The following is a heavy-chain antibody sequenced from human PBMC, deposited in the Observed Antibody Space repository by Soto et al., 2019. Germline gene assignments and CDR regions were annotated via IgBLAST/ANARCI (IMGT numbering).Heavy chain of an antibody. CDR1: GFTFSSYW. D-gene: IGHD5-18*01. Sequence: EVHLVESGGGLVQPGGSLRLSCAASGFTFSSYWMHWVRQAPGKGLVWVSRLNDDGRSTSYADSVRGRFTISRDNAKNTLYLQMNSLRAEDTAVYYCARGYGVGHDTNGYARHWGQGTLVTVSS. V-gene: IGHV3-74*01. CDR3: ARGYGVGHDTNGYARH. CDR2: LNDDGRST. J-gene: IGHJ4*02.